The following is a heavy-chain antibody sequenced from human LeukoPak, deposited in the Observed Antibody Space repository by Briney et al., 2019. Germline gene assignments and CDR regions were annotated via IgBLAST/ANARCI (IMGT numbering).Heavy chain of an antibody. CDR3: ARVRGYCSSTSCVYFDY. J-gene: IGHJ4*02. V-gene: IGHV3-64*01. D-gene: IGHD2-2*01. CDR2: ISSNGGST. CDR1: GFTFSSYA. Sequence: GGSLRLSCAASGFTFSSYAMHWVRRAPGKGLEYVSAISSNGGSTYYANSVKGRFTISRDNSKNTLYLQMGSLRAEDMAVYYCARVRGYCSSTSCVYFDYWGQGTLVTVSS.